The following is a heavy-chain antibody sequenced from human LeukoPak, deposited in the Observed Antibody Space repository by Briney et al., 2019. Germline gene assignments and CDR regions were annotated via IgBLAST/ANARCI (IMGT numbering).Heavy chain of an antibody. D-gene: IGHD3-3*01. CDR2: IYYSGST. V-gene: IGHV4-39*01. Sequence: SETLSLTCTVSGGSISSSSYYWGWIRQPPGKGLEWIGSIYYSGSTYYNPSLRSRVTISVDTSKNQFSLKLSSVTAADTAVYYCATDHYDFWSGYYWGTHAFDIWGQGTMVTVSS. J-gene: IGHJ3*02. CDR3: ATDHYDFWSGYYWGTHAFDI. CDR1: GGSISSSSYY.